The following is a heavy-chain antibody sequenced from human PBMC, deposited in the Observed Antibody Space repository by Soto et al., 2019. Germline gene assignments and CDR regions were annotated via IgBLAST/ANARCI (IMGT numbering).Heavy chain of an antibody. CDR3: ASGGYTYGLRAMDV. J-gene: IGHJ6*02. Sequence: ASVKVSCKASGYTFSSSYIHWVRQAPGQGLEWMGLINPSGFSTDYAQTFQGRVTVTRDTCRSTVYMELSSMRSEDTAVYYCASGGYTYGLRAMDVWG. D-gene: IGHD5-18*01. CDR1: GYTFSSSY. V-gene: IGHV1-46*01. CDR2: INPSGFST.